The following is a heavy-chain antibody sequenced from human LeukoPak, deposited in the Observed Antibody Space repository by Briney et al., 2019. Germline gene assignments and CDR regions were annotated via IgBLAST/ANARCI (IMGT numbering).Heavy chain of an antibody. Sequence: GGSLRLSCAASGFTFSSYWMHWVRQAPGKGLVWDSRINSDGSSTSYADSVKGRFTISRDNAKNTLYLQMNSLRAEDTAVYYCARGLPSTSCYGCPLYYYGMDVWGKGTTVTVSS. CDR2: INSDGSST. D-gene: IGHD2-2*01. CDR3: ARGLPSTSCYGCPLYYYGMDV. CDR1: GFTFSSYW. J-gene: IGHJ6*04. V-gene: IGHV3-74*01.